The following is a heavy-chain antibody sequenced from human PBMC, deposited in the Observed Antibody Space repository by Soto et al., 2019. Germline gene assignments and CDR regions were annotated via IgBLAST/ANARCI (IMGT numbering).Heavy chain of an antibody. J-gene: IGHJ5*01. CDR1: GYTFNNYD. D-gene: IGHD3-10*01. Sequence: QVQLVQSGAQVKKPGASAKVSCKASGYTFNNYDINWLRQAPGQGLEWMGWMNPHSGNTGFAQTFQGRLTMTRNTSITTAYMELSSLRSDDTAVYFWARGLGVGEVKTLFDSWGQGSRVTVSS. V-gene: IGHV1-8*01. CDR2: MNPHSGNT. CDR3: ARGLGVGEVKTLFDS.